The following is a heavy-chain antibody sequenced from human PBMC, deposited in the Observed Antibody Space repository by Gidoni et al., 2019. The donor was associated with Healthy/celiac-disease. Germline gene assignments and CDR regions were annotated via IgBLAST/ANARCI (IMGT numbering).Heavy chain of an antibody. CDR1: GFTFSSSS. V-gene: IGHV3-21*01. D-gene: IGHD4-17*01. Sequence: EVQLVESGGGLVKPGGSLRLSCAASGFTFSSSSMNWVRQAPGKGLEWGSTISSSRSYIYYAGSVKGRFTISRDNAKNSLFLQMNSLRAEDTAVDYCARSVTYYDGMDVWGQGTTVTVSS. CDR3: ARSVTYYDGMDV. CDR2: ISSSRSYI. J-gene: IGHJ6*02.